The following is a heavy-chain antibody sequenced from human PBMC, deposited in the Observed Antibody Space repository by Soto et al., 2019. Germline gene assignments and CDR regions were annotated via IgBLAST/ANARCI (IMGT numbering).Heavy chain of an antibody. Sequence: ASVKVSCKASGGTFSSYTISWVRQAPGQGLEWMGRIIPILGIANYAQKFQGRVTITADKSTSTAYMELSSLRSEDTAVYYCARLKKADRGPNNWNYGGWFDPWGQGTLVTVSS. CDR2: IIPILGIA. CDR1: GGTFSSYT. J-gene: IGHJ5*02. V-gene: IGHV1-69*02. D-gene: IGHD1-7*01. CDR3: ARLKKADRGPNNWNYGGWFDP.